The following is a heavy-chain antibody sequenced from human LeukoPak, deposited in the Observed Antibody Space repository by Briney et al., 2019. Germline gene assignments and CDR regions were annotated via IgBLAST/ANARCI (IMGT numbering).Heavy chain of an antibody. D-gene: IGHD3-10*01. Sequence: SETLSLTCTVSGGSISSGSFYWSWIRQTPGKGLEWIGYIYYSGGTNYNPSLQSRVAMSADTSKNQFSLKLSSVTAADTAVYYCARDSNSRLTMVRGVLGWFDPWGPGILVSVSS. CDR1: GGSISSGSFY. J-gene: IGHJ5*02. CDR3: ARDSNSRLTMVRGVLGWFDP. V-gene: IGHV4-61*01. CDR2: IYYSGGT.